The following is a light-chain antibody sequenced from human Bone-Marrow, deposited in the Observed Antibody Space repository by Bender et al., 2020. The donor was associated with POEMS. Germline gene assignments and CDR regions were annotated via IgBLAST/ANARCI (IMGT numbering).Light chain of an antibody. CDR2: DVN. Sequence: QSALTQPRSVSGSPGQSVTISCTGTSSDVGDSDYVSWYQQHPDKAPKLMIYDVNKRPSGVPDRFSGSKSGNTASLTVSGLQVEDEADYYCSSYAGNNNLAFGGGTKLTVL. J-gene: IGLJ2*01. CDR1: SSDVGDSDY. V-gene: IGLV2-11*01. CDR3: SSYAGNNNLA.